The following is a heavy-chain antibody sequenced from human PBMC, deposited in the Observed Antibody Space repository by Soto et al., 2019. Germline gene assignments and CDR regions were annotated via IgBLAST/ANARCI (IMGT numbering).Heavy chain of an antibody. CDR3: VREGRASFDF. CDR1: GFFFTNFS. V-gene: IGHV3-23*01. Sequence: GGSLSLSCAAYGFFFTNFSMNWVRQAPGKGLEWVAFIGARGNRTYYADSVQGRFTITSDNSMNTLWLQMSGLAADDTAIYYCVREGRASFDFWGRGTMVTVSS. J-gene: IGHJ3*01. CDR2: IGARGNRT.